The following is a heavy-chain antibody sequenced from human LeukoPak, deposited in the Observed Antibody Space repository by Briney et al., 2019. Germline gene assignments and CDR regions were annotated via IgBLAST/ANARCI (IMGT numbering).Heavy chain of an antibody. CDR1: GFTFSSYG. Sequence: PGGSLRLSCAASGFTFSSYGMHWVRQAPGKGLEWVAVISYDGSNKYCGDSVKGRFTISRDNSENTLYLQMNSPRAEDAAVYYCAKEPHASGKIDQWGQGTLVTVSS. V-gene: IGHV3-30*18. CDR2: ISYDGSNK. CDR3: AKEPHASGKIDQ. J-gene: IGHJ4*02. D-gene: IGHD4-23*01.